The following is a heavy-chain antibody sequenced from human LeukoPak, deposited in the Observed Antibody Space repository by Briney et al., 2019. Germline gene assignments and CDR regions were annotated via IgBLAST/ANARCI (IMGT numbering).Heavy chain of an antibody. D-gene: IGHD6-19*01. V-gene: IGHV2-5*01. J-gene: IGHJ4*02. CDR2: IYWNDDK. CDR1: GFSLSTSGVG. CDR3: SRTRRGQIGWTNDY. Sequence: SGPTLVKPTQTLTLTCTFSGFSLSTSGVGVGWIRQPPGKALEWLALIYWNDDKRYSPSLKSRLTITKDTSKNQVVLTMTNMDPVDTATYYCSRTRRGQIGWTNDYWGQGTLVTVSS.